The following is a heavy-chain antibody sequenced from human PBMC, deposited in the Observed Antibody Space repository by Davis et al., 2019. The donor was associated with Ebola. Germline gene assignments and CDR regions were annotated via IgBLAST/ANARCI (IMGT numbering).Heavy chain of an antibody. CDR1: GYTFTSYA. CDR3: ARDPDRDYDIWSGSMDV. D-gene: IGHD3-3*01. J-gene: IGHJ6*02. Sequence: ASVKVSCKASGYTFTSYAMHWVRQAPGQRLEWMGWINAGNGNTKYSENFQGRVTITRDTSASTAYMELSSLRSEDTAVYYCARDPDRDYDIWSGSMDVWGQGTTVTVSS. CDR2: INAGNGNT. V-gene: IGHV1-3*01.